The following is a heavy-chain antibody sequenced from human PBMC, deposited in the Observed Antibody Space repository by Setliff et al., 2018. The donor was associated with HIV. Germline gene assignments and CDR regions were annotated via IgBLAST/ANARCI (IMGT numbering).Heavy chain of an antibody. Sequence: SVKVSCKASGGTFSSYAISWVRQAPGQGLEWMGGIIPIFGTSNYPQKFQGRVTISADESTSTAYMELSSLRSEDTAVYYCAREGVSLWFGELPSSYYMDVWGKGTTVTVSS. D-gene: IGHD3-10*01. CDR3: AREGVSLWFGELPSSYYMDV. CDR1: GGTFSSYA. V-gene: IGHV1-69*13. CDR2: IIPIFGTS. J-gene: IGHJ6*03.